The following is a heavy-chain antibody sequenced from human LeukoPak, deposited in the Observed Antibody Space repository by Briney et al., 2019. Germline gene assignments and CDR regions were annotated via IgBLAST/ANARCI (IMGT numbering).Heavy chain of an antibody. V-gene: IGHV3-21*04. J-gene: IGHJ4*02. Sequence: GGSLRLSCAASGFTFSTYTMNWVRQAPGKGLEWVSCISGSRSYIYYADSVKGRFTISRDNAKNSVFLHMNSLRAEDTAVYSCAKGYYGSGSYGWFDYWGQGTLVTVSS. CDR1: GFTFSTYT. CDR3: AKGYYGSGSYGWFDY. CDR2: ISGSRSYI. D-gene: IGHD3-10*01.